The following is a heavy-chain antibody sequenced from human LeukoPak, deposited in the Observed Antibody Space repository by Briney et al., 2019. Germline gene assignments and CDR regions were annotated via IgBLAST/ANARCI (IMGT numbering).Heavy chain of an antibody. CDR2: ISSSGSTI. V-gene: IGHV3-11*01. D-gene: IGHD3-22*01. Sequence: GGSLRLSCAASGFTVSSNYMSWVRQAPGKGLEWVSYISSSGSTIYYADSVKGRFTISRDNAKNSLYLQMNSLRAEDTAVYYCARSRITMIADAFDIWGQGTMVTVSS. CDR1: GFTVSSNY. J-gene: IGHJ3*02. CDR3: ARSRITMIADAFDI.